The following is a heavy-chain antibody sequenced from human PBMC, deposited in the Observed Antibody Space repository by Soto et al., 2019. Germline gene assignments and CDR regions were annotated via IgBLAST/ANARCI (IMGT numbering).Heavy chain of an antibody. V-gene: IGHV4-38-2*01. CDR2: TYRSGTT. D-gene: IGHD1-26*01. CDR3: AGAESGSCYAVFNY. CDR1: NFSISSGYY. J-gene: IGHJ4*02. Sequence: PSETLSLTCVVSNFSISSGYYWGWIRQSPGKGLEWIASTYRSGTTSYNPSLKSRVTISVDPSKNQFSLRLTAVTAADTAVYYWAGAESGSCYAVFNYWGRGSLVTVSS.